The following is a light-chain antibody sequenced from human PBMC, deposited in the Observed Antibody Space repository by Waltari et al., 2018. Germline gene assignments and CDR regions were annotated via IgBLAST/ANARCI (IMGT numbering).Light chain of an antibody. Sequence: QSVLTQPPSASGTPGQRVTISCSGTYSTIGSNIVTWYQQLPGMAPKLLIYSNDCLPSGVPGRFSDSESCTSASLAISGLQSEDEADYYCATWDDRLTGVVFGGGTRVTVL. CDR1: YSTIGSNI. V-gene: IGLV1-44*01. CDR2: SND. J-gene: IGLJ2*01. CDR3: ATWDDRLTGVV.